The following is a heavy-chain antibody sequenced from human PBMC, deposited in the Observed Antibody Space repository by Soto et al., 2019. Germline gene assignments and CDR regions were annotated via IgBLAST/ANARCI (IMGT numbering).Heavy chain of an antibody. CDR2: IDPSDSYT. J-gene: IGHJ4*02. V-gene: IGHV5-10-1*01. CDR3: ASGSYSAYFDY. D-gene: IGHD2-15*01. CDR1: GYSFTSYW. Sequence: GGHLNISCKGSGYSFTSYWISWVRQMPGKGLEWMGRIDPSDSYTNYSPTFQGHVTISADKSISTAYLQWSSLKASDTAMYYCASGSYSAYFDYWGQGTLVTVSS.